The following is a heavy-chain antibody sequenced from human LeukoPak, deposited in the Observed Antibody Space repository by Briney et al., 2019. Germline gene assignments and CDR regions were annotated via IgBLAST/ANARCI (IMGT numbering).Heavy chain of an antibody. CDR1: GFTFSSYG. CDR3: ARDRVYYDFWSGFDY. CDR2: IWYDGSNK. V-gene: IGHV3-33*01. J-gene: IGHJ4*02. D-gene: IGHD3-3*01. Sequence: PGRSLRLSCAASGFTFSSYGMHWVRQAPGKGLEWVAVIWYDGSNKYYADSVKGRFTISRDNSKNTLYLRMNSLRAEDTAVYYCARDRVYYDFWSGFDYWGQGTLVTVSS.